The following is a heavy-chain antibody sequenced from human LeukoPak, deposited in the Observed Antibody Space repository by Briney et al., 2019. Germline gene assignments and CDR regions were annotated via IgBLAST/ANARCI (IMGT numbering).Heavy chain of an antibody. J-gene: IGHJ4*02. D-gene: IGHD3-10*01. CDR3: ARVGTSGSSVAYDY. Sequence: SETLSLTCTVSGGSIGNYYWSWIRQPPGKGLEWIGYIYNSGSTNYNPSLKSRVTISVDTSKNQLSLNLRSVTAADTAAYYCARVGTSGSSVAYDYWGQGTLVTVSS. CDR2: IYNSGST. CDR1: GGSIGNYY. V-gene: IGHV4-59*01.